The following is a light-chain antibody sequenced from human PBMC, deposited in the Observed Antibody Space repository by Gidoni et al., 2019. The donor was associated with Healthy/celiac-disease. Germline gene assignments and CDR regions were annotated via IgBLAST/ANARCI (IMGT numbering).Light chain of an antibody. V-gene: IGKV3-15*01. Sequence: IVMTQSPATLSVSPGERATLSCRASQSVSSNLAWYQQKPGQAPRLLIYGASTRATGIPDRFSGSGSGTEFTITISSLQSEDFAVYYCQKYNNWHPWTFGQGTKVESK. CDR2: GAS. J-gene: IGKJ1*01. CDR1: QSVSSN. CDR3: QKYNNWHPWT.